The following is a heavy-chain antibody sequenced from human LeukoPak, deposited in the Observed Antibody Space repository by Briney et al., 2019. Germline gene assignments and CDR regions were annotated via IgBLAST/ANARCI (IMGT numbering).Heavy chain of an antibody. CDR2: IRSKAYGGTT. CDR3: TRGDPTNPTVPGYFDL. V-gene: IGHV3-49*03. CDR1: GFTFGDYA. D-gene: IGHD4-17*01. J-gene: IGHJ2*01. Sequence: PGRSLRLSCTASGFTFGDYAMSWFRQAPGKGLEWVGFIRSKAYGGTTEYAASVKGRFTISRDDSKSIAYLQMNSLKTEDTAVYYCTRGDPTNPTVPGYFDLWGRGTLVTVSS.